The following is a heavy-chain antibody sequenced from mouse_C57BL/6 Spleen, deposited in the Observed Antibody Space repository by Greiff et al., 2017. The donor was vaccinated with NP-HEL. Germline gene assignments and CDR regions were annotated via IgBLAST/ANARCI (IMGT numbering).Heavy chain of an antibody. CDR2: IRSKSNNYAT. CDR3: VRQIRVYYGSSYAMDY. CDR1: GFSFNTYA. D-gene: IGHD1-1*01. Sequence: EVKLQESGGGLVQPKGSLKLSCAASGFSFNTYAMNWVRQAPGKGLEWVARIRSKSNNYATYYADSVKDRFTISRDDSESMLYLQMNNLKTEDTAMYYCVRQIRVYYGSSYAMDYWGQGTSVTVSS. V-gene: IGHV10-1*01. J-gene: IGHJ4*01.